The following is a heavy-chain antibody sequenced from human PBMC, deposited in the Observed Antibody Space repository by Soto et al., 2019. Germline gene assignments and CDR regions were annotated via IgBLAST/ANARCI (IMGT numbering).Heavy chain of an antibody. J-gene: IGHJ4*02. V-gene: IGHV4-59*01. D-gene: IGHD5-18*01. CDR3: ARGYSYGRLFDY. CDR1: GGSISSYY. Sequence: SETLSLTCTVSGGSISSYYWSWFRQPPGKGLEWIGYFYYHGSTKYNPSLKSRVTISVDTSKNQFSLNLSSVTAADTAVYYCARGYSYGRLFDYWGQGTLVTVS. CDR2: FYYHGST.